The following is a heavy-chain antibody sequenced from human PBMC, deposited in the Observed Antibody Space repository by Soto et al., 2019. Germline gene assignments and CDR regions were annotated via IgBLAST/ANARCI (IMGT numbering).Heavy chain of an antibody. V-gene: IGHV3-23*01. Sequence: VQLLESGGALAQPGGSLRLSCAASGFTFSSYAMSWVRQAPGQGLEWVSAINEGPGDTFYADSVKGRFTISRDDSKDMLYLQMNSLRAEDTAIYYCAKTHYDILDYWGQGSLVTVSS. CDR2: INEGPGDT. J-gene: IGHJ4*02. D-gene: IGHD3-9*01. CDR1: GFTFSSYA. CDR3: AKTHYDILDY.